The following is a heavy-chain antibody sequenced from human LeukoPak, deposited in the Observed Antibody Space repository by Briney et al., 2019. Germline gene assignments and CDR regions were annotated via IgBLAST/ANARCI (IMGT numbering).Heavy chain of an antibody. D-gene: IGHD4-17*01. V-gene: IGHV3-74*01. CDR1: GFTFSSYW. CDR3: VRQAVSGDSGIAY. Sequence: GGSLRLSCAASGFTFSSYWMDWVRQAPGKGLEWVSRINPDGSSSNYADSVKGRFTMSRDNAKSMVYLQMDGLRAEDTAVFSCVRQAVSGDSGIAYWGRGVLVTVSS. CDR2: INPDGSSS. J-gene: IGHJ4*02.